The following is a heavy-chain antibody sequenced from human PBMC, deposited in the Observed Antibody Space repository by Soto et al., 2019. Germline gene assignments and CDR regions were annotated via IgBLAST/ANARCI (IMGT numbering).Heavy chain of an antibody. D-gene: IGHD1-1*01. CDR1: GFTFTNSP. CDR2: ILVGTGNT. V-gene: IGHV1-58*01. Sequence: QMQLVQSGPEVKKPGTSLKVSCKASGFTFTNSPVQWVRQARGPRLAWIGWILVGTGNTYYAQTFQERVTITRDLSTSTSYMELSSLRSEDTAIYYCATASQSDGTYTFDYWCQGTLLTVSP. CDR3: ATASQSDGTYTFDY. J-gene: IGHJ4*02.